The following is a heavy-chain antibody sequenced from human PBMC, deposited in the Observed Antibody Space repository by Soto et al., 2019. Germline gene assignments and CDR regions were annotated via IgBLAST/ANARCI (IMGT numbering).Heavy chain of an antibody. V-gene: IGHV1-18*01. D-gene: IGHD3-10*01. J-gene: IGHJ6*02. CDR2: INGYTGNT. CDR3: ARSMVTGKGGMDV. CDR1: GYTFTSYG. Sequence: QVQLVQSGAEVKKPGASVKVSCKASGYTFTSYGFSWVRQAPGQGLEWMGWINGYTGNTHYAQKFQGRVTMTTDTSSSTAYMELSTLISDDPAVYYCARSMVTGKGGMDVWGQGTTFTSSS.